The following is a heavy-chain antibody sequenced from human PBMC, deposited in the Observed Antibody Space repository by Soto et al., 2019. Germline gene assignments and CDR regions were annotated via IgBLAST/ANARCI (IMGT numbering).Heavy chain of an antibody. CDR1: GGTISSGGFF. CDR3: AGLIAVVVATVDY. Sequence: SETLSLTCTVSGGTISSGGFFWTWMLHHPGEGLEWIGYISYSGSTYYNPSLKSRVTISFDTSNNQFSLKLSSVTAGDTAVYYCAGLIAVVVATVDYWGQGTLVTVSS. D-gene: IGHD2-15*01. V-gene: IGHV4-31*03. J-gene: IGHJ4*01. CDR2: ISYSGST.